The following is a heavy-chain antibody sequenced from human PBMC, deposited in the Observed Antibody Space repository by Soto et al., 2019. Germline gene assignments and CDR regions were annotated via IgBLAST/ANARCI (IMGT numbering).Heavy chain of an antibody. CDR1: GDSLSTYY. V-gene: IGHV4-4*07. Sequence: LCLTCTVSGDSLSTYYWSWIRQPAGERLEWIGRIHDTGRTNYNPSLKSRVTMSVDTSKNQFSLRVNSVTAADTAVYYCARESVSGTYRFDSWGQGTLVTVSS. D-gene: IGHD3-16*02. J-gene: IGHJ4*02. CDR2: IHDTGRT. CDR3: ARESVSGTYRFDS.